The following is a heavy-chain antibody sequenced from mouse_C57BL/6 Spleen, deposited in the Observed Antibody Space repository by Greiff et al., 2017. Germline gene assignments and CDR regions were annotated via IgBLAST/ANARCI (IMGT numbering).Heavy chain of an antibody. CDR3: ARTDYDGSEVMDY. D-gene: IGHD1-1*01. Sequence: EVMLVESGGGLVKPGGSLKLSCAASGFTFSSYTMSWVRQTPGKRLEWVATISGGGGNTYYTDSVKGRVTISRDNATTTLYLQMSSLRSEDTALYYCARTDYDGSEVMDYWGQGTSVTVSS. CDR1: GFTFSSYT. V-gene: IGHV5-9*01. J-gene: IGHJ4*01. CDR2: ISGGGGNT.